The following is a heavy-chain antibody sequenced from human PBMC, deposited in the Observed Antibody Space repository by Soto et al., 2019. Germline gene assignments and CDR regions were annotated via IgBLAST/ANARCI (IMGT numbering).Heavy chain of an antibody. V-gene: IGHV4-39*07. J-gene: IGHJ4*02. D-gene: IGHD4-17*01. CDR1: GGSISSSSYY. Sequence: PSETLSLTCTVSGGSISSSSYYWGWIRQPPGKGLEWIGCIYYSGSTYYNPSLKSRVTISVDTSKNQFSLKLSSVTAADTAVYYCAREGGVYYGDPYFDYWGQGTLVTVSS. CDR2: IYYSGST. CDR3: AREGGVYYGDPYFDY.